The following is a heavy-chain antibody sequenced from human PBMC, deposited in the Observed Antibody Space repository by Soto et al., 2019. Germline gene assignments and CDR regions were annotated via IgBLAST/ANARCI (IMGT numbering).Heavy chain of an antibody. CDR2: IYHSGST. V-gene: IGHV4-30-2*01. Sequence: QLQESGSGLVKPSQTLSLTCAVSGGSISSGGYSWSWIRQPPGKGLEWIGYIYHSGSTYYNPSLKSRVTISVDRSKNQFSLKLSSVTAADTAVYYCASGLSSTSYSGYYYYYGMDVWGQGTTVTVSS. CDR3: ASGLSSTSYSGYYYYYGMDV. CDR1: GGSISSGGYS. J-gene: IGHJ6*02. D-gene: IGHD2-2*01.